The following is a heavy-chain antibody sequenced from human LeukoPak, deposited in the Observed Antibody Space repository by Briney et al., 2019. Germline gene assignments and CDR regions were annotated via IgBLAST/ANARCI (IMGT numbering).Heavy chain of an antibody. Sequence: PGGSLRLSCADSGFTFSKYTMSWVRQAPGKGLEWASGISTSGGGIYYAHSVKGRFTISRDNSMNTLYLQMYSLRDDDTAVYYCAKDGFDYYDSSGYYYFDYWGHGTLVTVSS. J-gene: IGHJ4*01. V-gene: IGHV3-23*01. CDR1: GFTFSKYT. CDR2: ISTSGGGI. D-gene: IGHD3-22*01. CDR3: AKDGFDYYDSSGYYYFDY.